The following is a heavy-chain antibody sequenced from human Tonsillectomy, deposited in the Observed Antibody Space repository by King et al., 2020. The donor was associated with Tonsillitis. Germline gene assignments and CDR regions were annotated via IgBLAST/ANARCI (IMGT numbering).Heavy chain of an antibody. CDR2: IIPILGIA. V-gene: IGHV1-69*09. D-gene: IGHD3-22*01. CDR3: ARGFYDSSGYYNHYYGMDV. J-gene: IGHJ6*02. Sequence: VQLVQSGAEVKKPGSSVKVSCKASGGTFSSYAISWVRQAPGQGPEWMGRIIPILGIANYAQKFQGRVTITADKSTSTAYMELSSLRSEDTAVYYCARGFYDSSGYYNHYYGMDVWGQGTTVTVSS. CDR1: GGTFSSYA.